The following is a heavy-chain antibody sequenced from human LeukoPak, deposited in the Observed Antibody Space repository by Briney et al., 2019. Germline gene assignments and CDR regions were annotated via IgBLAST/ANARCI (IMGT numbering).Heavy chain of an antibody. Sequence: PSETLSLTCAVYGGSFSDYYWSWIRQPPGNGLEWMGEINHGGTTNYNSSLKSRVIISVDKSKNQFSLNLNSVTAADTAVYYCARRGYSYGVYYYMDVWGKGTTVTVSS. J-gene: IGHJ6*03. CDR2: INHGGTT. V-gene: IGHV4-34*01. D-gene: IGHD5-18*01. CDR3: ARRGYSYGVYYYMDV. CDR1: GGSFSDYY.